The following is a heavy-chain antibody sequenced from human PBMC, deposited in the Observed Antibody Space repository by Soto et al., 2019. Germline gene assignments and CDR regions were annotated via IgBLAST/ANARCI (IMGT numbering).Heavy chain of an antibody. J-gene: IGHJ6*02. CDR2: IYHSGST. V-gene: IGHV4-30-2*01. D-gene: IGHD5-12*01. CDR3: VRQGIGYVHGLVDV. CDR1: GGSISRAGYS. Sequence: SETLSLTCAVSGGSISRAGYSWSWIRQPPGKGLEWIGYIYHSGSTYYNPSLTSRVTISVYRSTNIISLTLTSVTAADKAVYYCVRQGIGYVHGLVDVWGQGTTVTV.